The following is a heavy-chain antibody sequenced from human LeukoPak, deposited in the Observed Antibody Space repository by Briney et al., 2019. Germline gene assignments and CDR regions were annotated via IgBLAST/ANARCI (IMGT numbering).Heavy chain of an antibody. CDR1: GFTFDDYT. Sequence: GGSLRLSCAASGFTFDDYTMHWVRQAPGKGLEWVSLISWDGGSTYYADSVKGRFTISRDNAKNSLYLQMNSLRAEDTAVYYCARVAGGPQGNAFDIWGQGTMVTVSS. J-gene: IGHJ3*02. D-gene: IGHD3-10*01. V-gene: IGHV3-43*01. CDR2: ISWDGGST. CDR3: ARVAGGPQGNAFDI.